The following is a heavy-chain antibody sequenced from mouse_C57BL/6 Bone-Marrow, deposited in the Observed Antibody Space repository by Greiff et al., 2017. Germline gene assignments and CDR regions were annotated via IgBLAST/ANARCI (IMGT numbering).Heavy chain of an antibody. J-gene: IGHJ2*01. CDR3: SRSYGHYY. D-gene: IGHD1-1*01. CDR1: GYTFTSYG. V-gene: IGHV1-58*01. Sequence: VQLQQSGAELVRPGSSVKMSCKASGYTFTSYGINWVKQRPGQGLEWIGYICIGNGYTEYNEKFKGKATLTLDTSSSTAYMQLSSLTSEDSAIYFCSRSYGHYYWGQGTTLTVSA. CDR2: ICIGNGYT.